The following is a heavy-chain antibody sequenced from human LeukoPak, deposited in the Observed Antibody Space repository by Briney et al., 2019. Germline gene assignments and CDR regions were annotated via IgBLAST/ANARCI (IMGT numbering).Heavy chain of an antibody. J-gene: IGHJ5*02. CDR3: ARDSTTSSLADP. D-gene: IGHD2-2*01. V-gene: IGHV1-46*01. Sequence: GAPVKVSCKASGYTFTTYYMHWVRQAPGQGLEWMGIINPSGGSATYAQKFQGRVTMTRDTSTSTVYMELSSLRSEDTAVYYCARDSTTSSLADPWGQGTLVTVSS. CDR1: GYTFTTYY. CDR2: INPSGGSA.